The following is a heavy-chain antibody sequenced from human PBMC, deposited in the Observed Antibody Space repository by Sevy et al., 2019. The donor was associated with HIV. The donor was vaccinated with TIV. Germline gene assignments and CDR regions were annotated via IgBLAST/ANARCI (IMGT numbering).Heavy chain of an antibody. Sequence: GGSLRLSCAASGFTFSSYWMHWVRQAPGKGLVWVSRINSDGSSTSYADSVKGRFTISRDNAKNTLYLQMNSLRAEDTAVYYCAIEYYDFWSGLNWFDPWGQGTLVTVSS. D-gene: IGHD3-3*01. V-gene: IGHV3-74*01. CDR1: GFTFSSYW. J-gene: IGHJ5*02. CDR3: AIEYYDFWSGLNWFDP. CDR2: INSDGSST.